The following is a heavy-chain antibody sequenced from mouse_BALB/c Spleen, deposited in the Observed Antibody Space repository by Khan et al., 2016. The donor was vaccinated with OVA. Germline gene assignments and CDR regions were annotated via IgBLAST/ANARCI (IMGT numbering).Heavy chain of an antibody. Sequence: EVQLQESGPGLVKPSQSLSLTCTVTGYSITSDYAWDWIRQFPGNKLEWMGYISYGGSTSYNPSLKSRISITRDTSTNQFFLQLNSVTTEDTATYYCARKNYYVYAMDYWGQGTSVTVSS. CDR1: GYSITSDYA. CDR3: ARKNYYVYAMDY. CDR2: ISYGGST. D-gene: IGHD1-1*01. V-gene: IGHV3-2*02. J-gene: IGHJ4*01.